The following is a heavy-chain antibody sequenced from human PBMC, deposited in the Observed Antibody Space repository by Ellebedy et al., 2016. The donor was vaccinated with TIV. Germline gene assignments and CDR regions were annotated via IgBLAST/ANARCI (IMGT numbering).Heavy chain of an antibody. J-gene: IGHJ4*02. CDR2: ISGGGGST. CDR3: AKDFSLTGTRQGPQY. Sequence: GESLKISCAASGFTYKSYVMNWVRQAQGKGLEWVSGISGGGGSTYYADSVKGRFTISRDNSKNTLYLQMNSLRAEDTAVYYCAKDFSLTGTRQGPQYWGQGTLVTVSS. CDR1: GFTYKSYV. V-gene: IGHV3-23*01. D-gene: IGHD1-7*01.